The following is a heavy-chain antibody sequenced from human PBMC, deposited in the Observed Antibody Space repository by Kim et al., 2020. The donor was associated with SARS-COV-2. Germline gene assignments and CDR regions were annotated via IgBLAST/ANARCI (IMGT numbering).Heavy chain of an antibody. Sequence: GGSLRLSCAASGFTVSSNYMSWVRQAPGKGLEWVSVIYSGGSTYYADSVKGRFTISRDNSKNTLYLQMNSLRAEDTAVYYCARGGIVGATRGYFDYWGQGTLVTVSS. CDR2: IYSGGST. CDR1: GFTVSSNY. D-gene: IGHD1-26*01. CDR3: ARGGIVGATRGYFDY. V-gene: IGHV3-53*01. J-gene: IGHJ4*02.